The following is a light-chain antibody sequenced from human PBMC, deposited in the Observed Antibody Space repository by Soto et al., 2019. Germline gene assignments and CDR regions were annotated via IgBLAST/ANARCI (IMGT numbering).Light chain of an antibody. CDR1: QSVSGSY. V-gene: IGKV3-20*01. CDR3: QQYGISGT. Sequence: EIVLTQSTGTLSSSPGQRATLSCRASQSVSGSYLAWYQQKPGQAPRLLIYGASNRATGIPDRFSGSGSGTDFTLTISRLEPEDFAVYYCQQYGISGTFGQGTKVDIK. J-gene: IGKJ1*01. CDR2: GAS.